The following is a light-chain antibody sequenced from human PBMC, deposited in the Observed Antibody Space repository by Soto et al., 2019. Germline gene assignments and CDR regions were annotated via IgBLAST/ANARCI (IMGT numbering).Light chain of an antibody. CDR2: GNT. V-gene: IGLV1-40*01. Sequence: QSVLTQPPSVSGAPGQRVTISCTGSSSSIGAGYDVHWYQRLPGTAPKLLIYGNTNRPSGVPDRFSGSKSATSASLAITGLQAEDEADYYCQSYDNSLSGWVFGGGTKVTVL. CDR3: QSYDNSLSGWV. J-gene: IGLJ3*02. CDR1: SSSIGAGYD.